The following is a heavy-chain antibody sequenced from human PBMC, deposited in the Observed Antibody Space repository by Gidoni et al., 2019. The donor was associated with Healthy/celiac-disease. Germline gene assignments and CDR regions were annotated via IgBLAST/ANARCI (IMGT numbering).Heavy chain of an antibody. D-gene: IGHD4-17*01. CDR2: MDWDDDK. J-gene: IGHJ4*02. Sequence: HVTLRESGPALVKPTQTLTLTCPFSGFSLSTSGMCVSWIRQPTGKALEWLALMDWDDDKYYSTSLKTRLTISKDTSKNQVVLTMTNMDPVDTATYYCARVHYGERAYDYWGQGTLVTVSS. V-gene: IGHV2-70*01. CDR3: ARVHYGERAYDY. CDR1: GFSLSTSGMC.